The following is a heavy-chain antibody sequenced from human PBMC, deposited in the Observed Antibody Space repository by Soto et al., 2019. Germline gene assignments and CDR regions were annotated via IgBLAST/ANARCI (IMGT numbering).Heavy chain of an antibody. CDR2: ISSSSSYI. CDR1: GFTFSSYS. CDR3: AGDGNYGGNSPDY. Sequence: EVQLVESGGGLVKPGGSLRLSCAASGFTFSSYSMNWVRQAPGKGLEWVSSISSSSSYIYYADSVKGRFTISRDNAKNSLHLQMNSLRAEDTAVYYCAGDGNYGGNSPDYWGQGTLVTVSS. J-gene: IGHJ4*02. V-gene: IGHV3-21*01. D-gene: IGHD4-17*01.